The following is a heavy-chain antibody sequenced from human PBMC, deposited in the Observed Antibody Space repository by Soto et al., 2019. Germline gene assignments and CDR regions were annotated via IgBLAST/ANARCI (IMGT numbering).Heavy chain of an antibody. CDR1: GFTFSNAW. V-gene: IGHV3-15*07. J-gene: IGHJ3*02. Sequence: EVQLVESGGGLVKPGGSLRLSCEASGFTFSNAWMNWVRQAPGKGLEWVGGIKSKTDGGTTDYAAPVKGRFTISRDDSKNTLYLQMNSLKPEDTAVYYCNTDPGYCSGGSCYLSDAFDIWGQGTMVTVSS. CDR2: IKSKTDGGTT. CDR3: NTDPGYCSGGSCYLSDAFDI. D-gene: IGHD2-15*01.